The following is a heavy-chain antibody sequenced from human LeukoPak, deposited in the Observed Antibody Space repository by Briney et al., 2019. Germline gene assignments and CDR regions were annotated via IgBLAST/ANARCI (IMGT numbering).Heavy chain of an antibody. V-gene: IGHV1-69*13. CDR2: IIPIFGTA. J-gene: IGHJ4*02. Sequence: AASVTVSCKASGYTFTSYGISRVRQAPGQGLEWMGGIIPIFGTANYAQKFQGRVTITADESTSTAYMELSSLRSEDTAVYYCAKGISGSYSPVFDYWGQGTLVTVSS. D-gene: IGHD1-26*01. CDR1: GYTFTSYG. CDR3: AKGISGSYSPVFDY.